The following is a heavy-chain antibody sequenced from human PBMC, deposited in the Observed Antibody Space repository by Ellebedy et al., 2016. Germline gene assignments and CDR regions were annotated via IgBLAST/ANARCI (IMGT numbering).Heavy chain of an antibody. CDR1: GDSTSDYY. CDR2: ISYFGST. CDR3: AREGSSLYPSSSHWFDA. D-gene: IGHD6-6*01. V-gene: IGHV4-59*01. J-gene: IGHJ5*02. Sequence: SETLSLXXTVSGDSTSDYYWSWVRQPPGKRLEWIGYISYFGSTSYNPSLESRVTISVDTSKNQFSLQLNSVTAADTAVYYCAREGSSLYPSSSHWFDAWGQGTLVTV.